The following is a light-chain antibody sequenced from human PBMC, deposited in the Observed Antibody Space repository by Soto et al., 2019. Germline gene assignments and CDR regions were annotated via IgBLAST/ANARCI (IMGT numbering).Light chain of an antibody. CDR3: QQYDSYPVT. J-gene: IGKJ5*01. V-gene: IGKV1-5*03. CDR2: KAS. CDR1: QSISTS. Sequence: DIQMTQSPSTLSASVGDRVTITCRASQSISTSLAWYQQKPGKAPNLLIYKASSLESGVPSRFSGSGSGTEFTLTISSLQPDDFATYFCQQYDSYPVTFGQGTRLQI.